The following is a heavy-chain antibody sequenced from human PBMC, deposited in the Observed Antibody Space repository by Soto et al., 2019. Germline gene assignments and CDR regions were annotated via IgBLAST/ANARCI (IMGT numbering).Heavy chain of an antibody. CDR1: GYTFTSYG. V-gene: IGHV1-18*01. D-gene: IGHD3-10*01. CDR2: ISAYNGDT. CDR3: ATTAGEDNWFDP. J-gene: IGHJ5*02. Sequence: GASEKVSCKASGYTFTSYGISWVRQAPGQGLEWMGWISAYNGDTNYAQKLQGRVTMTTDTSTSTAYMELRSLRSDDTAVYYCATTAGEDNWFDPWGQGTLVTVSS.